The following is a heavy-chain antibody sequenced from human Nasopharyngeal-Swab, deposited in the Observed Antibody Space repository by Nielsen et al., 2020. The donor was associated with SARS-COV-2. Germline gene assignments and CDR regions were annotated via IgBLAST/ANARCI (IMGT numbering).Heavy chain of an antibody. V-gene: IGHV3-73*01. Sequence: GESLKISCAAPGFTFSDSAIHWVRQASGKGLEWVGRIRSKGNNYATAYSASVKGRFIIFRDDPTNTAYLQMNSLKTEDTAMYYCTRCGGGCYSGRDYWGQGTLVTVSS. CDR1: GFTFSDSA. D-gene: IGHD2-15*01. CDR2: IRSKGNNYAT. CDR3: TRCGGGCYSGRDY. J-gene: IGHJ4*02.